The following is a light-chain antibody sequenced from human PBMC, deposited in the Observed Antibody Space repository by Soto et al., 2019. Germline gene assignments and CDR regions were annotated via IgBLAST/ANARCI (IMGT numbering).Light chain of an antibody. Sequence: QSVLTQPPSASGTPGQRVTISCSGSSSNIGSNSVHWYQQLPGTAPKLLIYSNSQRPSGVPERISGSKSSTSASLAISGLRSEDEADYYCAAWDDSLSGVVFGGGTKLTVL. CDR2: SNS. CDR1: SSNIGSNS. V-gene: IGLV1-47*01. J-gene: IGLJ2*01. CDR3: AAWDDSLSGVV.